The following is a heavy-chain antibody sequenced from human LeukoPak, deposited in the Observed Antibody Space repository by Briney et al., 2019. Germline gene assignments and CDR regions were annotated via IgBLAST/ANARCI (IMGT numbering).Heavy chain of an antibody. Sequence: PGGSLRLSCAASGLTLSSHAMNWVRQAPGKGLEWVSAIRGSGGSKYYADSVKGRFTISRDNSKNTLYLQMNSLRAEDTAVYYCAKAKWELYYYALDVWGQGTTVTVSS. CDR1: GLTLSSHA. D-gene: IGHD1-26*01. V-gene: IGHV3-23*01. CDR2: IRGSGGSK. J-gene: IGHJ6*02. CDR3: AKAKWELYYYALDV.